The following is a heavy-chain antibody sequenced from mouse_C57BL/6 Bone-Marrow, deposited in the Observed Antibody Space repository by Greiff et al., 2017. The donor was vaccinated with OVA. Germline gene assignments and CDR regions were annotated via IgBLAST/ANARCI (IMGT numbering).Heavy chain of an antibody. CDR3: ARLLRSSWFAY. CDR2: IDPSDSYT. Sequence: VQLQQPGAELVKPGASVKLSCKASGYTFTSYWMQWVKQRPGQGLEWIGEIDPSDSYTNSNQKFKGKATLTVDTSSSTAYMQLSSLTSEDSAVYYCARLLRSSWFAYWGQGTLVTVSA. V-gene: IGHV1-50*01. CDR1: GYTFTSYW. D-gene: IGHD1-1*01. J-gene: IGHJ3*01.